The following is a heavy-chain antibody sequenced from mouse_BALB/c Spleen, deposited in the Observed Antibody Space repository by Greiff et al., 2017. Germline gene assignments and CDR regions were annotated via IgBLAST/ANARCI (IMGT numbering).Heavy chain of an antibody. J-gene: IGHJ3*01. CDR2: IWGDGST. CDR1: GFSLTGYG. Sequence: VQLQESGPGLVAPSQSLSITCTVSGFSLTGYGVNWVRQPPGKGLEWLGMIWGDGSTDYNSALKSRLSISKDNSKSQVFLKMNSLQTDDTARYYCARGHYYGSSYGFAYWGQGTLVTVSA. CDR3: ARGHYYGSSYGFAY. D-gene: IGHD1-1*01. V-gene: IGHV2-6-7*01.